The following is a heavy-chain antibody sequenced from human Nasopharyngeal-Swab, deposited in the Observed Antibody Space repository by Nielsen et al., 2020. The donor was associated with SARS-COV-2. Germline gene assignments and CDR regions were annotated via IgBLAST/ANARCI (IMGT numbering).Heavy chain of an antibody. D-gene: IGHD1-20*01. Sequence: ASALVSCYVSGYILCELSMHWLRQAPGKGLAWMGGFDPEDGETIYAQKFQGRVTMTEDTFTDTAYMELSSLRSEDTAVYYCASRLDRYKWNDVNLDAFDIWGQGTMVTVSS. J-gene: IGHJ3*02. CDR3: ASRLDRYKWNDVNLDAFDI. V-gene: IGHV1-24*01. CDR2: FDPEDGET. CDR1: GYILCELS.